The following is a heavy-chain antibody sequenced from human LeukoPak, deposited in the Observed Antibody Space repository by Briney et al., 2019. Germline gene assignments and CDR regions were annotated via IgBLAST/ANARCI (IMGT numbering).Heavy chain of an antibody. D-gene: IGHD2-2*01. J-gene: IGHJ4*02. CDR1: GFIFTNYF. V-gene: IGHV3-7*01. Sequence: GGSLRLSCAASGFIFTNYFMSWVRQAPGKGLEWVASIKHDGSEKYYVDSVRGRFTISRDNTMNSLYLQMSSLRAEDTAVYYCATDRGWRTSEYYLYYFEYWGQGTLVTYSS. CDR3: ATDRGWRTSEYYLYYFEY. CDR2: IKHDGSEK.